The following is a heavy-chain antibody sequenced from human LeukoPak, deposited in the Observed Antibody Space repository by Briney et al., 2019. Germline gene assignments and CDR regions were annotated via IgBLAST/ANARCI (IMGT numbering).Heavy chain of an antibody. D-gene: IGHD6-19*01. J-gene: IGHJ5*02. CDR3: ARDQMAVAPIASNWFDP. CDR2: IYASGST. V-gene: IGHV4-4*07. Sequence: SETLSLTCTVSGGSISSYYWSWIRQPAGKGLEWIGRIYASGSTNYNPSLKSRVAMSVDTSKNLFSLKLSSVTAADTAVYYCARDQMAVAPIASNWFDPWGQGTLVTVSS. CDR1: GGSISSYY.